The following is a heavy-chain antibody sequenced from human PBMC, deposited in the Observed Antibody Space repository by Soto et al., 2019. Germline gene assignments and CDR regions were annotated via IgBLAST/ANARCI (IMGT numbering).Heavy chain of an antibody. CDR2: IKSKTDGETT. CDR1: GFTFSSAW. V-gene: IGHV3-15*01. CDR3: NTGPARGCR. Sequence: KTGGSLRLSCAASGFTFSSAWLTWARQAPGKGLEWVGRIKSKTDGETTDYAAPVKGRFTISRDDSKNTLYLQMNSLKTEDTAVYYCNTGPARGCRWGQGTLVTVSS. D-gene: IGHD3-10*01. J-gene: IGHJ4*02.